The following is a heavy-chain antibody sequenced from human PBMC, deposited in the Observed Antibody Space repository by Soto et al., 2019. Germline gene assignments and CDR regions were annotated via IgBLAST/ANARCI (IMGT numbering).Heavy chain of an antibody. J-gene: IGHJ6*02. CDR3: ARDATTRTSTYYYAMDV. D-gene: IGHD1-26*01. V-gene: IGHV4-31*03. CDR2: LYYRGNT. CDR1: GGSINSGGYY. Sequence: KASETLSLTCTVSGGSINSGGYYWNWIRQHPGKGLEWLGYLYYRGNTYYNPSLKSRITISGGTSKNQFSLKLSSVTAADTAVYYCARDATTRTSTYYYAMDVWGQGTTVTVSS.